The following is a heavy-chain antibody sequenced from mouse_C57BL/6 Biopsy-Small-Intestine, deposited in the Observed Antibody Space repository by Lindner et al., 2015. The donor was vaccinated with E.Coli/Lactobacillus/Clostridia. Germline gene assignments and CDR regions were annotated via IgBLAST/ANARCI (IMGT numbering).Heavy chain of an antibody. J-gene: IGHJ2*01. D-gene: IGHD2-3*01. CDR2: ISGGSSTI. Sequence: VQLQESGGGLVKPGGSLKLSCAASGFTFSDYGMHWVRQTPEKGLEWVTYISGGSSTIYYADTMKGRFTISRDNAKNTLFLQMTGLRSEDTAMYYCARRGLDGYYGDHWGQGTTLTVSS. V-gene: IGHV5-17*01. CDR1: GFTFSDYG. CDR3: ARRGLDGYYGDH.